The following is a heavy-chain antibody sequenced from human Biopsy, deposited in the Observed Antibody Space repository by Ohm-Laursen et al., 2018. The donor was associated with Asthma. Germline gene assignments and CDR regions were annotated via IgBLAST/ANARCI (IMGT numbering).Heavy chain of an antibody. CDR3: ARVMELELLDY. Sequence: SLRLSCAASGFTFSDYYMSWIRQAPGKGLEWVSYISSSDATIYYADSVRGRFTISRDNAKNSLYLQMNSLRAEDTAVYYCARVMELELLDYWGQGTLVTVSS. V-gene: IGHV3-11*01. D-gene: IGHD1-7*01. CDR2: ISSSDATI. J-gene: IGHJ4*02. CDR1: GFTFSDYY.